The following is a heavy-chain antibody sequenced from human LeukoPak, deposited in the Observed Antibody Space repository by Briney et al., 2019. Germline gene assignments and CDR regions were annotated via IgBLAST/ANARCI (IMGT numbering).Heavy chain of an antibody. V-gene: IGHV4-59*01. D-gene: IGHD6-6*01. CDR1: GGSINSYY. CDR2: IYYSGRT. J-gene: IGHJ4*02. Sequence: PSETLSLTCTVSGGSINSYYWSWIRQPPGKGLEWIGYIYYSGRTNYNPSLKSRVTISVHTSKNQFSLKLNSVTAADTAVYYCARVQQLVNFDYWGQGTLVTVSS. CDR3: ARVQQLVNFDY.